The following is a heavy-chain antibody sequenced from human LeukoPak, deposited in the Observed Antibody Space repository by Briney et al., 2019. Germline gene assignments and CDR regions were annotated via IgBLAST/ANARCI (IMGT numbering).Heavy chain of an antibody. J-gene: IGHJ5*02. D-gene: IGHD2-2*01. Sequence: PGGSLRLSCAASGFTFSSYAMHWVRQAPGKWLEWVAVISYDGSNKYYADSVKGRFTISRDNSKNTLYLQMNSLRAEDTAVYYCARDSASRSHCSSTSCYARSFDPWGQGTLVTVSS. CDR2: ISYDGSNK. V-gene: IGHV3-30*01. CDR1: GFTFSSYA. CDR3: ARDSASRSHCSSTSCYARSFDP.